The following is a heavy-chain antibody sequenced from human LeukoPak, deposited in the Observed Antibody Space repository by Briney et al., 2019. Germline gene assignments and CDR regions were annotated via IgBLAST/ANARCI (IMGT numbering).Heavy chain of an antibody. J-gene: IGHJ4*02. CDR1: GGTFSSYA. D-gene: IGHD3-22*01. CDR3: ARAPYYYDSSGYYYFDY. V-gene: IGHV1-69*13. CDR2: IIPILGTA. Sequence: ASVKVSCKASGGTFSSYAISWVRQAPGQGLEWMGGIIPILGTANYAQKFQGRVTITADESTSTAYMELSSLRSEDTAVYYCARAPYYYDSSGYYYFDYWGQGTLVTVSS.